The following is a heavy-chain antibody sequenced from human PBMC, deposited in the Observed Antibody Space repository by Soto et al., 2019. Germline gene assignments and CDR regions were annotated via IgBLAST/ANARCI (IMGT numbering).Heavy chain of an antibody. CDR2: MSYDGSNK. Sequence: GGSLRLSCAASGFTFSSYAMHWVRQAPGKGLEWVAVMSYDGSNKYYADSVKGRFTISRDNSKNTLYLQMNSLRDEDTAVYYCAKDFTKLPRYSYGQKKPSDPYYYYGMDVWGQGTTVTVSS. V-gene: IGHV3-30-3*01. D-gene: IGHD5-18*01. CDR1: GFTFSSYA. J-gene: IGHJ6*02. CDR3: AKDFTKLPRYSYGQKKPSDPYYYYGMDV.